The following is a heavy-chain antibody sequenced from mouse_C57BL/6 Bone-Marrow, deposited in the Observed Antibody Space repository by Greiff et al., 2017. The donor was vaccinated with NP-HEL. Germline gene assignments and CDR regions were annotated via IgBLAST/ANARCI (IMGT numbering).Heavy chain of an antibody. CDR3: AIPLYSLWFAY. D-gene: IGHD2-3*01. CDR2: IHPSDSDT. Sequence: QVQLQQPGAELVKPGASVKVSCKASGYTFTSYWMHWVKQRPGQGLEWIGRIHPSDSDTNYNQKFKGKATLTVDKSSSTAYMQLSSLTSEDSAVYYWAIPLYSLWFAYWGQGTLVTVSA. CDR1: GYTFTSYW. J-gene: IGHJ3*01. V-gene: IGHV1-74*01.